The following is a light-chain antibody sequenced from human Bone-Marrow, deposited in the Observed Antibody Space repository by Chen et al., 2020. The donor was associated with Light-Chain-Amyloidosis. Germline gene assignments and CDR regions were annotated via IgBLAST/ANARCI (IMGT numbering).Light chain of an antibody. CDR2: DDS. CDR3: QGWDRSSDRPV. Sequence: SYVLTQPSSVSVAPGQTATIACGGNNIGSTSVHWYQQTPGQAPLLVVYDDSDRPSGIPERLSGSNYGNTATLTISRGEAGDEADYYCQGWDRSSDRPVFGGGTKLTVL. V-gene: IGLV3-21*02. J-gene: IGLJ3*02. CDR1: NIGSTS.